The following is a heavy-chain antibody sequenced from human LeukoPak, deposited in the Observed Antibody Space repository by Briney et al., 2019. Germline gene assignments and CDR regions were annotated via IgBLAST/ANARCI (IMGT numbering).Heavy chain of an antibody. CDR3: ARVRIAAALDY. Sequence: ASVKVSCKASGYTFTSYYMHWVRQAPGQGLEWMGITNPSGGSTSYAQKFQGRVTMTRDTSTSTVYMELSSLRSEDTAVYYCARVRIAAALDYWGQGTPVTVSS. CDR1: GYTFTSYY. J-gene: IGHJ4*02. CDR2: TNPSGGST. V-gene: IGHV1-46*01. D-gene: IGHD6-13*01.